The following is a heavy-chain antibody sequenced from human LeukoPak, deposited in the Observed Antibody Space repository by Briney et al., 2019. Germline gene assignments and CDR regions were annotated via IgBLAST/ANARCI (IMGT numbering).Heavy chain of an antibody. Sequence: ASVKVSCKASGYMFTAYSIHWVRQAPGQGLEVMGKINPTTRSTTYAQKFQGRVTMTSDTSTSTVYMEVSNLRPEDTAVYYCARDVGGDGYNLRNWFDPWGQGTLVTVSS. D-gene: IGHD5-24*01. V-gene: IGHV1-46*01. J-gene: IGHJ5*02. CDR3: ARDVGGDGYNLRNWFDP. CDR1: GYMFTAYS. CDR2: INPTTRST.